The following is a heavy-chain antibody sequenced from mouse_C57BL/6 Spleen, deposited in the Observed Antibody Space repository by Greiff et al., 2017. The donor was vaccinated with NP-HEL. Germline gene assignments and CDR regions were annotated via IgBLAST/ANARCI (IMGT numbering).Heavy chain of an antibody. D-gene: IGHD1-1*01. CDR1: GYAFSSSW. Sequence: VQLQQSGPELVKPGASVKISCKASGYAFSSSWMNWVKQRPGKGLEWIGRIYPGDGDTNYNGKFKGKATLSADKSSSTAYMQLRSLTSEDSTVYFCARTNYYGSSGYFDVWGKGTTVTVSS. CDR2: IYPGDGDT. V-gene: IGHV1-82*01. CDR3: ARTNYYGSSGYFDV. J-gene: IGHJ1*03.